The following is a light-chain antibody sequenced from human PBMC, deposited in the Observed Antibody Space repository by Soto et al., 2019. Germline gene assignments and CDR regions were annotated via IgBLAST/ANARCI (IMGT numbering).Light chain of an antibody. Sequence: DSENTEAPSTLYNTAGDRATITCRASQSISSWLAWYQQKPGKAPKLLIYDASNLESGVPSRLSGGGSGTEFTLTIRNLQPDDFATYYCQQYENYWTFGQGTKVDI. CDR3: QQYENYWT. CDR1: QSISSW. V-gene: IGKV1-5*01. CDR2: DAS. J-gene: IGKJ1*01.